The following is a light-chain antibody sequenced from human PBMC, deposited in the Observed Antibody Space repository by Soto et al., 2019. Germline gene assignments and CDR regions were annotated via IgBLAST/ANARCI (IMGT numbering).Light chain of an antibody. CDR1: QSVSSN. CDR3: QQFNSFPPT. CDR2: GSS. V-gene: IGKV3-15*01. J-gene: IGKJ4*01. Sequence: DIVMTQSPVTLSVSPGERATLSCRASQSVSSNLAWYQQKPGQSPRLLLYGSSTRATGIPARFRGSGSGTEFTLTISSLQSEDFATYYCQQFNSFPPTFGGGTKVEIK.